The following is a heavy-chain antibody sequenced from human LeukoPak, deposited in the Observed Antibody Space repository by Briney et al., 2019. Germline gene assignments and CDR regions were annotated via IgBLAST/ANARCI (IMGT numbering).Heavy chain of an antibody. Sequence: SVKVSCKASGYTFTSYAMNWVRQAPGQGLEWMGGIIPIFGTANYAQKFQGRVTITADKSTSTAYMELSSLRSEDTAVYYCARGEDCSSTSCYGHYYYYYMDVWGKGTTVTVSS. D-gene: IGHD2-2*01. V-gene: IGHV1-69*06. CDR3: ARGEDCSSTSCYGHYYYYYMDV. CDR2: IIPIFGTA. CDR1: GYTFTSYA. J-gene: IGHJ6*03.